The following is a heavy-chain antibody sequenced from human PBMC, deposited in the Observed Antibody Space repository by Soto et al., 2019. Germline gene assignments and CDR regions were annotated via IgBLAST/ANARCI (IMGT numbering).Heavy chain of an antibody. CDR2: IYPGDSDT. V-gene: IGHV5-51*01. D-gene: IGHD3-16*02. J-gene: IGHJ3*02. CDR3: ARPGSNGDYDYVWGSYRYKRGDDAFDI. Sequence: GESLKISSKGSGYSFTSYWIGWVRQMPGKGLEWMGIIYPGDSDTRYSPSFQGQVTISADKSISTAYLQWSSLKASDTAMYYCARPGSNGDYDYVWGSYRYKRGDDAFDIWGQGTMVTVSS. CDR1: GYSFTSYW.